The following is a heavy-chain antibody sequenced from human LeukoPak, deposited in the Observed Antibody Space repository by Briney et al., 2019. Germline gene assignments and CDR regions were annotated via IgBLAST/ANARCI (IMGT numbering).Heavy chain of an antibody. CDR1: GGTFSSYA. D-gene: IGHD1-26*01. J-gene: IGHJ4*02. CDR2: IIPIFGTA. V-gene: IGHV1-69*15. CDR3: ARGELGEPTLIDY. Sequence: WASVKVSCKASGGTFSSYAISWVRQAPGQGLEWMGRIIPIFGTANDAQKFQGRVTITADESTSTAYMELSSLRSEDTAVYYCARGELGEPTLIDYWGQGTLVTVSS.